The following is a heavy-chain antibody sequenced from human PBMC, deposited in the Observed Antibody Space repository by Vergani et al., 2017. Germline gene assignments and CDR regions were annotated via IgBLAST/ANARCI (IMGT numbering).Heavy chain of an antibody. D-gene: IGHD3-22*01. CDR1: GGSISSGDYY. J-gene: IGHJ6*02. CDR3: ARHGNNDSSGYYYYYGMDV. Sequence: QVQLQESGPGLVKPSQTLSLTCTVSGGSISSGDYYWSWIRQPPGKGLEWIGYIYYSGSTYYNPSLKSRVTISVDTSKNQFSLKLSSVTAADTAVYYCARHGNNDSSGYYYYYGMDVWGQGTTVTVSS. CDR2: IYYSGST. V-gene: IGHV4-30-4*01.